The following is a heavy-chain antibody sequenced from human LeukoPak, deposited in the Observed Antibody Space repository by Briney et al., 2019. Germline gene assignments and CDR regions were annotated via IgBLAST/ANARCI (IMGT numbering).Heavy chain of an antibody. CDR1: GGSISSGGYS. J-gene: IGHJ4*02. D-gene: IGHD6-19*01. CDR3: ARGQFQETYYFDY. CDR2: IYHSGST. Sequence: SQTLSLTCAVSGGSISSGGYSWSWIRQPPGTGLEWIGYIYHSGSTYYNPSLKSRVTISVHRSKNQFSLKLSSVTAADTAVYYCARGQFQETYYFDYWGQGTLVTVSS. V-gene: IGHV4-30-2*01.